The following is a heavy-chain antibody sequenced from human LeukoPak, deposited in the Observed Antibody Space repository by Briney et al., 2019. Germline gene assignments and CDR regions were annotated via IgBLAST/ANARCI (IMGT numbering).Heavy chain of an antibody. CDR1: GFTFSDYW. CDR3: ARDIRNYNH. Sequence: GGSLRLSCAASGFTFSDYWIHWVRQGPGKGLEWVSRIHGDGAETHHADSVMGRFTVSRDNAKETVFLQMNNLRAEDTAVYYCARDIRNYNHWGQGTLVTVSS. V-gene: IGHV3-74*01. CDR2: IHGDGAET. D-gene: IGHD3-10*01. J-gene: IGHJ5*02.